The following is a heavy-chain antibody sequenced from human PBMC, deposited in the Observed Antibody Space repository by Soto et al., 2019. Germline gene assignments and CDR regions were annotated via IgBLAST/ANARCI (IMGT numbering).Heavy chain of an antibody. V-gene: IGHV3-43*01. D-gene: IGHD6-13*01. J-gene: IGHJ4*01. CDR1: GFIFDDFT. CDR2: INWDGRIA. Sequence: XGSLRLSCAASGFIFDDFTMHGVRLVPGKGLQWVSYINWDGRIAMYADSVKGRFTISRDNTNNHLYLQMNSLRSDDTALYYCAKDEGAAVESPGDWGHGTLVTVSS. CDR3: AKDEGAAVESPGD.